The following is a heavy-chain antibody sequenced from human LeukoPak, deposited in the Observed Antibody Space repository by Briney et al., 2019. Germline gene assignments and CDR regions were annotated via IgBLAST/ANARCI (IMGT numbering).Heavy chain of an antibody. CDR2: IWYDGSNK. V-gene: IGHV3-33*01. Sequence: PGGSLRLSCAPSGFTFSSYGMHWVRQAPGKGLEWVAVIWYDGSNKYYADSVKGRFTISRDNSKNTLYLQINSLRAEDTALYYCARDTNELGYFAWLSHWGQGTLVTVSS. CDR3: ARDTNELGYFAWLSH. D-gene: IGHD3-9*01. J-gene: IGHJ4*02. CDR1: GFTFSSYG.